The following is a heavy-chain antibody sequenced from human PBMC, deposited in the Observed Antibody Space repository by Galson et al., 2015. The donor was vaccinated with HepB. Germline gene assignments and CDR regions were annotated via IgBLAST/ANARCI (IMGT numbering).Heavy chain of an antibody. D-gene: IGHD6-19*01. Sequence: SLRLSCAASGFTFSNYAMSWVRQAPGKGLEWVSAISGSGGSTFYADSVKGRFTISRDNSKNTLFLQINNLRAEDTAVYYCAKEDIIGLYGTFDYWGRGTLVTVSS. CDR1: GFTFSNYA. J-gene: IGHJ4*02. V-gene: IGHV3-23*01. CDR2: ISGSGGST. CDR3: AKEDIIGLYGTFDY.